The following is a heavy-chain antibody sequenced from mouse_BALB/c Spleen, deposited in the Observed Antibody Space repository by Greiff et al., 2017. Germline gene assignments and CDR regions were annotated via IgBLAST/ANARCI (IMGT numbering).Heavy chain of an antibody. V-gene: IGHV5-6-5*01. J-gene: IGHJ4*01. CDR3: AGVRGITTAAWDCAMDY. Sequence: EVKLVESGGGLVKPGGSLKLSCAASGFTFSSYAMSWVRQTPAKRLEWVASISCGGSTYYPDSVMGRFTISRENARNILYLQMSSLRSEDTAMYYCAGVRGITTAAWDCAMDYWGQGTSVTVSS. CDR2: ISCGGST. D-gene: IGHD1-2*01. CDR1: GFTFSSYA.